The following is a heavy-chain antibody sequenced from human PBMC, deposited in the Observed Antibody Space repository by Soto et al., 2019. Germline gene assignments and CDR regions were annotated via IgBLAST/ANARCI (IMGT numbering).Heavy chain of an antibody. V-gene: IGHV3-49*04. D-gene: IGHD5-18*01. CDR1: GFRFSEHA. Sequence: GGSLRLSCNCSGFRFSEHAMTWVRQAPGKGLEWVGFIRNTPYGGTTDYAASVRGRFTIPRDDSESIAYLQMNSLKTEDTAMYFCARENRDGYDHFDYWGQGTLVTVSS. J-gene: IGHJ4*01. CDR3: ARENRDGYDHFDY. CDR2: IRNTPYGGTT.